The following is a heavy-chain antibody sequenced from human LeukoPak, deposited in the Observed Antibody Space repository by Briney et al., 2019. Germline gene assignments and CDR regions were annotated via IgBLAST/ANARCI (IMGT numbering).Heavy chain of an antibody. CDR3: ARRIDSGSFYFAFDN. J-gene: IGHJ3*02. CDR2: IKWNGGST. Sequence: GGFLRLSCVVSGFTFDDYGMSWVRQAPGKGLEWVSGIKWNGGSTGYADSVKGRFTISRDNAKNSLYLQMNSLRAEDTALYYCARRIDSGSFYFAFDNWGQGTMVSVSS. V-gene: IGHV3-20*04. CDR1: GFTFDDYG. D-gene: IGHD1-26*01.